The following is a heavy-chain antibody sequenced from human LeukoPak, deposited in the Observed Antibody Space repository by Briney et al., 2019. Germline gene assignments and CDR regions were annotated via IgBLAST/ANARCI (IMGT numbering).Heavy chain of an antibody. CDR2: INPNSSGT. V-gene: IGHV1-2*02. J-gene: IGHJ5*02. Sequence: ASVKLSCKASGYTFTGYYMTWVRQAPGQGLEWMGWINPNSSGTNYAQKFQGRVTMTRDTSISTAYMELSSLRSDDTAVYYCARDPQHYYGSGSYYNGGNWFDPWGQGTLVTVSS. CDR1: GYTFTGYY. CDR3: ARDPQHYYGSGSYYNGGNWFDP. D-gene: IGHD3-10*01.